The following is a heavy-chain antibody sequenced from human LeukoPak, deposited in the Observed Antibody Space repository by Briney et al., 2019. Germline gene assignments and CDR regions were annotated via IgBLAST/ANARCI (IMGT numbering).Heavy chain of an antibody. Sequence: GESLKISCKGSGYSFTSYWIGWVRQMPGKGLEWMGIIYPGDSDTRYSPSFQGQVTISADKSISTAYLQWSSLKASDTAMYYCATNTREYYYDSSGYYTPFGYWGQGTLVTVSS. CDR1: GYSFTSYW. CDR3: ATNTREYYYDSSGYYTPFGY. D-gene: IGHD3-22*01. J-gene: IGHJ4*02. CDR2: IYPGDSDT. V-gene: IGHV5-51*01.